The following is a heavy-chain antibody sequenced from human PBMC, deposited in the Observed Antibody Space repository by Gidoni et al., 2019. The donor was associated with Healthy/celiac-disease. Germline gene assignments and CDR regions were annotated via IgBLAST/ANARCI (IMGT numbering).Heavy chain of an antibody. CDR3: TRGHGGSVDP. CDR2: IRSKADGGTT. CDR1: GFTFGDYA. D-gene: IGHD2-15*01. J-gene: IGHJ5*02. Sequence: EVQLVESGGGLLQPGRSLRLSCTASGFTFGDYAMSWVRQAPGKGLEWVCCIRSKADGGTTEYAASVKGRFTISRDDSKSIAYLQMNSLKTEDTAVYYCTRGHGGSVDPWGQGTLVTVSS. V-gene: IGHV3-49*04.